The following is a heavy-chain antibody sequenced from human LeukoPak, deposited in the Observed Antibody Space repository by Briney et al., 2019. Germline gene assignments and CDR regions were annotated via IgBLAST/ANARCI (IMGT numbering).Heavy chain of an antibody. CDR2: IYSGGST. V-gene: IGHV4-61*02. D-gene: IGHD2-2*01. Sequence: PSQTLSLTCTVSGAFIRSGTYYFTWIRQPAGKGLEWIGRIYSGGSTYYNPSLKSRVTISLDTSKNQFSLKLNCMTTADTAVHWIRLRIFARWYCSRNRCYDYYFYYMDVWGKGTTVTVSS. CDR3: RLRIFARWYCSRNRCYDYYFYYMDV. J-gene: IGHJ6*03. CDR1: GAFIRSGTYY.